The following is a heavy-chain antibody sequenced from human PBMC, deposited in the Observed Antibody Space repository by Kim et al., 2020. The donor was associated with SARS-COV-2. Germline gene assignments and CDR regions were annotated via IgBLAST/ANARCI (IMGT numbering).Heavy chain of an antibody. V-gene: IGHV3-30*04. CDR3: ARVGYYDSSGYDQLGKFDY. J-gene: IGHJ4*02. Sequence: GGSLRLSCAASGFTFSSYAMHWVRQAPGKGLEWVAVISYDGSNKYYADSVKGRFTISRDNSKNTLYLQMNSLRAEDTAVYYCARVGYYDSSGYDQLGKFDYWGQGTLVTVSS. D-gene: IGHD3-22*01. CDR2: ISYDGSNK. CDR1: GFTFSSYA.